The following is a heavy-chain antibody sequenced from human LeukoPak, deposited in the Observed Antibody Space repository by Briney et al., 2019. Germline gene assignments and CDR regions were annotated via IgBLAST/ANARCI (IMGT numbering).Heavy chain of an antibody. V-gene: IGHV3-48*02. CDR1: GFTFSSYG. CDR3: SSQYNSGSGVIY. D-gene: IGHD6-19*01. CDR2: ISSSSSTI. J-gene: IGHJ4*02. Sequence: GGSLRLSCAASGFTFSSYGMNWVRQAPGKGLEWVSYISSSSSTIYYADSVKGRFTISRDNAKNSLHLQMNSLRDEDTAVYYCSSQYNSGSGVIYWGQGTLVTVSS.